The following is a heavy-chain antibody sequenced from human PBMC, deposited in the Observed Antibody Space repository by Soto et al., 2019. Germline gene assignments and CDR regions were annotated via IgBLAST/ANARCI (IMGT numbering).Heavy chain of an antibody. D-gene: IGHD3-10*01. J-gene: IGHJ4*02. CDR3: GTSYGSGSQAFDY. Sequence: QVHLVQSGAELKKPGSSVRVSCKASGDTFSSYTINWVRQAPGLGLEWMGRTIPILSMSNYALKFQGRLTITPEKYTSTAYMELSSLRSEETAIYYCGTSYGSGSQAFDYWGQGALVTVSS. CDR1: GDTFSSYT. V-gene: IGHV1-69*02. CDR2: TIPILSMS.